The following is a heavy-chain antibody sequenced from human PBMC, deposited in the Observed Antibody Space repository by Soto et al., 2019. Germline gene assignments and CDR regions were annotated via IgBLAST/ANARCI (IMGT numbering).Heavy chain of an antibody. Sequence: PSETLSLTCVVSDYFISSGYFWAWIRQPPGKGLEWIGTVYHTGSTYCSPSLKGRVTISVDTSKNLFSLNLSSVTSADTAVYYCGRYFHTYSGPPIWGQGTLVTVSS. D-gene: IGHD5-12*01. CDR3: GRYFHTYSGPPI. J-gene: IGHJ4*02. CDR1: DYFISSGYF. V-gene: IGHV4-38-2*01. CDR2: VYHTGST.